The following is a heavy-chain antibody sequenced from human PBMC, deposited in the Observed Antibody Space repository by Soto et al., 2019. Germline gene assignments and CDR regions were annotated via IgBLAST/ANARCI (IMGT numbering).Heavy chain of an antibody. CDR1: GFSFSSYS. D-gene: IGHD6-19*01. V-gene: IGHV3-48*02. CDR3: VRDSGWAFDI. Sequence: EVQLVESGGGLVQPGQSLRVSCPASGFSFSSYSMNWVRQAPGKGLEWISYISSSKTYIWYADSVKGRFTISRDNAKNSLSLQMNSLRDEDTAVYYCVRDSGWAFDIWGLGTMVTVSS. CDR2: ISSSKTYI. J-gene: IGHJ3*02.